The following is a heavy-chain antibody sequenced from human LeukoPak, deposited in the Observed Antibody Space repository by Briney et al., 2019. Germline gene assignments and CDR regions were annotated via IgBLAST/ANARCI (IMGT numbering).Heavy chain of an antibody. CDR2: IAAGNGNI. CDR1: GYTLTGYY. J-gene: IGHJ4*02. CDR3: ARASLPELVPAAISL. D-gene: IGHD2-2*01. V-gene: IGHV1/OR15-3*02. Sequence: ASVKVSCKASGYTLTGYYLHWVRQAPRQRPEWMGWIAAGNGNIKYSQNFQGGVTITRDASANTAYMELTSLTSEDTAVYYCARASLPELVPAAISLWGQGTLVTVSS.